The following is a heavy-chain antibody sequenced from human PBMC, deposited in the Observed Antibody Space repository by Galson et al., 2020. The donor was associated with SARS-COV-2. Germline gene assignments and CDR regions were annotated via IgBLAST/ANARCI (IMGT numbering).Heavy chain of an antibody. J-gene: IGHJ4*02. Sequence: SETLSLTCAVYGGSFSGYYWSWIRQPPGKGLEWIGEINHSGGTNYNPSLKSRVTISVDTSKNQFSLKLSSVTAADTAGYYCARGNYYDSSGCIDYWCQGTLVTVSS. CDR3: ARGNYYDSSGCIDY. CDR2: INHSGGT. CDR1: GGSFSGYY. V-gene: IGHV4-34*01. D-gene: IGHD3-22*01.